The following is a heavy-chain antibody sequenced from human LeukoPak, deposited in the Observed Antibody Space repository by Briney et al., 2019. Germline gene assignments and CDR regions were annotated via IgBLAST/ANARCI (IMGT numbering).Heavy chain of an antibody. CDR3: ARGTGDIGGYSDCMDV. J-gene: IGHJ4*02. D-gene: IGHD3-22*01. CDR1: GGPISSYY. V-gene: IGHV4-4*07. Sequence: SETLSLTCTVSGGPISSYYTSGIRQPAGKGLEWIGRIYTSGSTNYNPSLKSRVTMSVDTSKNQFSLKLSSVTAADTAVYYCARGTGDIGGYSDCMDVWGQGTLVTVSS. CDR2: IYTSGST.